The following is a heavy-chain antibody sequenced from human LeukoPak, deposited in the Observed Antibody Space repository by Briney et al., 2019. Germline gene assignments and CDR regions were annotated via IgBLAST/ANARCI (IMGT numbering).Heavy chain of an antibody. Sequence: ASVKVSCKASGGTFSSYAISWVRQAPGQGLEWMGSIIPIFGTANYAQKFQGRVTITTDESTSTAYMELSSLRSEDTAVYYCARGSQPLYLSSSGYYCFNYMDVWGKGTTVTVSS. CDR1: GGTFSSYA. V-gene: IGHV1-69*05. D-gene: IGHD6-13*01. CDR3: ARGSQPLYLSSSGYYCFNYMDV. CDR2: IIPIFGTA. J-gene: IGHJ6*03.